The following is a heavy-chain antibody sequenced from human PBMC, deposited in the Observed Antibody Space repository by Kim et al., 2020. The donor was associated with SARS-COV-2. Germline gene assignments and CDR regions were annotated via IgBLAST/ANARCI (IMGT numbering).Heavy chain of an antibody. D-gene: IGHD1-26*01. CDR3: ARGSLLQWELPYYFDY. Sequence: FQGRVTMTRNTSISTAYMELSSLRSEDTAVYYCARGSLLQWELPYYFDYWGQGTLVTVSS. J-gene: IGHJ4*02. V-gene: IGHV1-8*01.